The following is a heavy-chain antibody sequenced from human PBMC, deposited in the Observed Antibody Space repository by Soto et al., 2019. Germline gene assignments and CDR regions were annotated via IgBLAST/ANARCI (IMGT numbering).Heavy chain of an antibody. CDR1: GFAFNRYY. CDR2: VDQDGSAK. CDR3: ARYCAYDSIYYCSSDRLDY. Sequence: GGSVRLSCASSGFAFNRYYMSWLRQSPGKGLEWVATVDQDGSAKYYVDSVKGRFTISRDNAKNSLYVQMNSLRGEDTAVYYCARYCAYDSIYYCSSDRLDYWGQGTLVTVSS. V-gene: IGHV3-7*01. D-gene: IGHD3-22*01. J-gene: IGHJ4*02.